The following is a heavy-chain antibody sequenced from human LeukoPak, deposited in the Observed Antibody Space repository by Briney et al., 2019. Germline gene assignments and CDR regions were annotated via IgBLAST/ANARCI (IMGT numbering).Heavy chain of an antibody. V-gene: IGHV3-48*03. CDR2: ISDSGSTI. J-gene: IGHJ4*02. CDR3: ARRKGAYSGYDYFWYFDY. D-gene: IGHD5-12*01. Sequence: GGSLRLSCAASGFTFSSYEMNWVRQAPGKGLEWVSYISDSGSTIYYADSVKGRFTISRDNAKNSLYLQMNSLRAEDTAVYYCARRKGAYSGYDYFWYFDYWGQGTLVTVSS. CDR1: GFTFSSYE.